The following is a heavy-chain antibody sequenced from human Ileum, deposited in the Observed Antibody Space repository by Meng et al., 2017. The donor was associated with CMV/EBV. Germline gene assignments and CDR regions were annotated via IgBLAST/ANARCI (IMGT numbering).Heavy chain of an antibody. CDR3: ARGSGSGGRDWFDP. D-gene: IGHD3-3*01. V-gene: IGHV1-8*01. J-gene: IGHJ5*02. Sequence: SGYTFINHDIKWFRQATGRGLEWMGWMNSNSGNTGYAQKFQGRVTMTRDTSITTAYMELSDLRSEDAAVYYCARGSGSGGRDWFDPWGQGTLVTVSS. CDR1: GYTFINHD. CDR2: MNSNSGNT.